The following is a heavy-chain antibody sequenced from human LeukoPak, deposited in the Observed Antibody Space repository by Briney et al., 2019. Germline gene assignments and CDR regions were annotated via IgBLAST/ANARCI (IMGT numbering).Heavy chain of an antibody. D-gene: IGHD1-26*01. CDR2: IYYSGST. CDR3: ARVGSGSYNLDY. Sequence: PSQTLSLSCTVSGGSISSGDYYWSWIRQPPGKGLEWIGYIYYSGSTYYNPSLKSRVTISVDTSKNQFSLKLSSVTAADTAVYYCARVGSGSYNLDYWGQGTLVTVSS. V-gene: IGHV4-30-4*08. CDR1: GGSISSGDYY. J-gene: IGHJ4*02.